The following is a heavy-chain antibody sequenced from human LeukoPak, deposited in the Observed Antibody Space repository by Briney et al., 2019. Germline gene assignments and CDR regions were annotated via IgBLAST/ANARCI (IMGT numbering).Heavy chain of an antibody. V-gene: IGHV1-2*02. Sequence: ASVKVSCKASGYTFIGYYIHWVRQAPGQGLEWMGWINPNSGGTRNAQKLQGRVTMTSDTSTRTAYMELSSLKSDDTAVYYCARRLTRVNSYYGLDVWGQGTTVTAPS. J-gene: IGHJ6*02. CDR2: INPNSGGT. CDR1: GYTFIGYY. D-gene: IGHD1-7*01. CDR3: ARRLTRVNSYYGLDV.